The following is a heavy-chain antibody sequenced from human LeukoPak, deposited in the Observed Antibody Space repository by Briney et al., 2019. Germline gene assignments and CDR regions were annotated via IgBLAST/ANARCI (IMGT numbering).Heavy chain of an antibody. CDR2: INHSGST. CDR3: ARFRQRHRLSGYDRYYYGMDV. CDR1: GGSFSGYY. Sequence: PSETLSLTCAVSGGSFSGYYWSWIRQPPGKGLEWIGEINHSGSTNYNPSLKSRVTISVDTSKNQFSLKLSSVTAADTAVYYCARFRQRHRLSGYDRYYYGMDVWGQGTTVTVSS. J-gene: IGHJ6*02. D-gene: IGHD5-12*01. V-gene: IGHV4-34*01.